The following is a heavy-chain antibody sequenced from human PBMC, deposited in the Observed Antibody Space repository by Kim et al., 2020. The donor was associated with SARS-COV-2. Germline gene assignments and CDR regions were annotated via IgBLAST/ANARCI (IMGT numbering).Heavy chain of an antibody. CDR3: AREHIVVVTAILSSAFD. CDR1: GFTFSSYA. V-gene: IGHV3-30*04. Sequence: GGSLRLSCAASGFTFSSYAMHWVRQAPGKGLEWVAVISYDGSNKYYADSVKGRFTISRDNSKNTLYLQMNSLRAEDTAMYYCAREHIVVVTAILSSAFD. J-gene: IGHJ3*02. D-gene: IGHD2-21*02. CDR2: ISYDGSNK.